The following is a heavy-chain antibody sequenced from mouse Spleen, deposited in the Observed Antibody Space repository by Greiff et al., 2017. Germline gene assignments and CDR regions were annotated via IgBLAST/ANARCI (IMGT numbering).Heavy chain of an antibody. D-gene: IGHD1-1*01. CDR1: GYTFTDYN. CDR2: INPNNGGT. J-gene: IGHJ2*01. Sequence: VHVKQSGPELVKPGASVKMSCKASGYTFTDYNMHWVKQSHGKSLEWIGYINPNNGGTSYNQKFKGKATLTVNKSSSTAYMELRSLTSEDSAVYYCARADYYGSSLDYWGQGTTLTVSS. V-gene: IGHV1-22*01. CDR3: ARADYYGSSLDY.